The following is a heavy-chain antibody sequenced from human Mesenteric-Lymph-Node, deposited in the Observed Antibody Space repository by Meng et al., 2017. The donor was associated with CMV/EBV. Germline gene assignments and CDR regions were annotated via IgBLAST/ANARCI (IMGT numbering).Heavy chain of an antibody. D-gene: IGHD4-17*01. CDR3: ARGNGDETYYYYYGVDV. J-gene: IGHJ6*02. V-gene: IGHV4-30-4*08. CDR2: IYYSGST. Sequence: LRLSCTVSGGSISSGDYYWSWIRQPPGKGLEWIGYIYYSGSTYYNPSLKSRVTISVDTSKNQFSLRLSSVTAADTAVYYCARGNGDETYYYYYGVDVWGQGTTVTSP. CDR1: GGSISSGDYY.